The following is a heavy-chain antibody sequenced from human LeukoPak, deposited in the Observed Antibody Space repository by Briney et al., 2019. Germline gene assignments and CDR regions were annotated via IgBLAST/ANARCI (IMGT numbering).Heavy chain of an antibody. CDR2: IYHSGST. Sequence: SETLSLTCTVSGGSISSGGYYWSWIRQPPGKGLEWIGYIYHSGSTYYNPSLKGRVTISVDRSKNQFSLKLSSVTAADTAVYYCARARYYYDSSGKQQDMDVWGKGTTVTVSS. J-gene: IGHJ6*03. CDR1: GGSISSGGYY. V-gene: IGHV4-30-2*01. D-gene: IGHD3-22*01. CDR3: ARARYYYDSSGKQQDMDV.